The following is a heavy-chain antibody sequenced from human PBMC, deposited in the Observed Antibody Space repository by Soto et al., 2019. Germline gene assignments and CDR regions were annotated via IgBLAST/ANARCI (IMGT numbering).Heavy chain of an antibody. CDR1: GFTFSSYG. CDR3: AKAPSPCSGGTCYVDC. V-gene: IGHV3-30*18. J-gene: IGHJ4*02. D-gene: IGHD2-15*01. Sequence: GGSLRLSCAASGFTFSSYGMYWVRQAPGKGLEWGAVISYDGSNKYYADSVKGRFTISRDNSKNTLYLQMNSLRAEDTAVYYCAKAPSPCSGGTCYVDCWGQGTLVTVSS. CDR2: ISYDGSNK.